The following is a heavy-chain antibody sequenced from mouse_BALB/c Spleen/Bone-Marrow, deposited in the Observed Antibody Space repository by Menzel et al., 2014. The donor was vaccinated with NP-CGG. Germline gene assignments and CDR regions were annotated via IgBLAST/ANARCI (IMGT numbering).Heavy chain of an antibody. Sequence: QVQLKESGAELVKPGASVKLSCKASGYTFTSYWIHWVKQRPGQGLEWIGEINPSNGRTNYNEKFKSKATLTVDKSSSTAYMQLSSLTPEDSAVYYCAREDILYAMDYWGQGTSVTVSS. CDR3: AREDILYAMDY. CDR1: GYTFTSYW. CDR2: INPSNGRT. V-gene: IGHV1S81*02. J-gene: IGHJ4*01.